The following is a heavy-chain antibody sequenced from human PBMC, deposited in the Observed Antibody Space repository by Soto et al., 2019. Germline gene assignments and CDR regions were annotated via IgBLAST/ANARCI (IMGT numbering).Heavy chain of an antibody. D-gene: IGHD6-19*01. CDR2: ISYDGSNK. J-gene: IGHJ3*02. Sequence: PGGSLRLSCAASGFTVSSYAMHWVRQAPGKGLEWVAVISYDGSNKYYADSVKGRFTISRDNSKNTLYLQMNSLRAEDTAVYYCARDQKQWLVHDAFDIWGQGTMVTVSS. CDR3: ARDQKQWLVHDAFDI. CDR1: GFTVSSYA. V-gene: IGHV3-30-3*01.